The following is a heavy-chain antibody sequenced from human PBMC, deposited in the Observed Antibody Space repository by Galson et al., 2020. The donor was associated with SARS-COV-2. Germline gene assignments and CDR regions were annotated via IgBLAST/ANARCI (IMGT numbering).Heavy chain of an antibody. V-gene: IGHV1-69*06. D-gene: IGHD3-22*01. Sequence: ASVKVSCKGSGGTFNNYAIGWVRQAPGQGLEWMGRIIPVFGTRNYAQKFQGRVTITADKSTNTVYMELSSLRSEDTAVYYCARDHTEYESSGVSYYYYMDVWGGGTTVTISS. CDR1: GGTFNNYA. CDR2: IIPVFGTR. CDR3: ARDHTEYESSGVSYYYYMDV. J-gene: IGHJ6*03.